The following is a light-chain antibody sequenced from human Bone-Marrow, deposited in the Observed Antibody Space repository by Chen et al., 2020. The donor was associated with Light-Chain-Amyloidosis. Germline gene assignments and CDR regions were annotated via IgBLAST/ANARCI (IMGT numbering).Light chain of an antibody. CDR2: RNN. J-gene: IGLJ1*01. Sequence: SLPLPPPPASVTPAPGVTFSPSGASSNMGINSVYWYQHFPGAAPNLLIQRNNKRPSGVPDRFSASKSGTSAFLAISGLRSEDEADYYCTAWDGSLSGYVFGTGTKVIVL. CDR3: TAWDGSLSGYV. CDR1: SSNMGINS. V-gene: IGLV1-47*01.